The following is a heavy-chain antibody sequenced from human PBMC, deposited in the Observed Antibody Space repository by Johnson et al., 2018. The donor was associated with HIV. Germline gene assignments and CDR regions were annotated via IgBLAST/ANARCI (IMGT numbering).Heavy chain of an antibody. Sequence: QVQLVESGGGLVQPGGSLRLSCAASGFTFSSYAMHWVRQAPGKGLEWVAVISYDGSNKYYADSVKGRFTISIDNSKNTLYLQMNSLRAEDTAVYYCARGIAVSNWVDIWGQGTMVTVSS. V-gene: IGHV3-30*04. CDR2: ISYDGSNK. CDR3: ARGIAVSNWVDI. CDR1: GFTFSSYA. D-gene: IGHD6-19*01. J-gene: IGHJ3*02.